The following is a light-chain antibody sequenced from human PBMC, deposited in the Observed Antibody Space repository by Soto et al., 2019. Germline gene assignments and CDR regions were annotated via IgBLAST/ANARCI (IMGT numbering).Light chain of an antibody. J-gene: IGLJ3*02. CDR3: QSYDRSVRYWV. Sequence: QSVLTQPPSVSGAPGQRITISCAGSSSNIGAGYAVHWYQQLPRTAPKLLISGDSNRPSGVPDRFSGSKSGTSASLAIAGLQAEDEADYYCQSYDRSVRYWVFGGGTKVTVL. CDR1: SSNIGAGYA. V-gene: IGLV1-40*01. CDR2: GDS.